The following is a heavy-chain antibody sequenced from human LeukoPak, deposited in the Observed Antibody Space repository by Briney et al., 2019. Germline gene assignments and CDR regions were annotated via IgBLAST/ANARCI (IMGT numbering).Heavy chain of an antibody. CDR3: AREGYCSAGACRPY. D-gene: IGHD2-15*01. V-gene: IGHV4-61*02. J-gene: IGHJ4*02. CDR2: IYTSGST. Sequence: SQTLSLTCTVSGGSINSGDYYWSWIRQPAGKGLEWIGRIYTSGSTNYNPSLKSRVTISADTAKNQVSLKVTSVAAADTAVYYCAREGYCSAGACRPYWGQGTLVTVSS. CDR1: GGSINSGDYY.